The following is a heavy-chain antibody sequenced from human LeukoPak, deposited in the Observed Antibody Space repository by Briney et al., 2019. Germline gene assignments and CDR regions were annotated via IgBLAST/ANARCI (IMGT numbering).Heavy chain of an antibody. V-gene: IGHV3-9*01. CDR3: ARDCSGGSCGPYAFDI. CDR2: ISWNSGSI. J-gene: IGHJ3*02. D-gene: IGHD2-15*01. CDR1: GFTFDDYA. Sequence: GGSLRLSCAASGFTFDDYAMHWVRQAPGKGLEWVSGISWNSGSIGYADSVKGRFTISRDNAKNSLYLQMNSLRAEDTAVYYCARDCSGGSCGPYAFDIWGQGTMVTVSS.